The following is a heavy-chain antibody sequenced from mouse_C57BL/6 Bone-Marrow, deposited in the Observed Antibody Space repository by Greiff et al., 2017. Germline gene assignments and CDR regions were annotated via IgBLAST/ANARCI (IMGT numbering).Heavy chain of an antibody. CDR3: ASSLTYYAMDY. J-gene: IGHJ4*01. CDR2: IWGVGST. V-gene: IGHV2-6*01. D-gene: IGHD4-1*01. Sequence: VQRVESGPGLVAPSQSLSITCTVSGFSLTSYGVDWVRQSPGKGLEWLGVIWGVGSTNYNSALKSRLSISKDNSKSQVFLKMNSLQTDDTAMYHCASSLTYYAMDYWGQGTSVTVSS. CDR1: GFSLTSYG.